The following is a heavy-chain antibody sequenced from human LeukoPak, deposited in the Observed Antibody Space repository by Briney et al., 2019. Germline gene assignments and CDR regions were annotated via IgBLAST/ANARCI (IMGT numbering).Heavy chain of an antibody. CDR1: GGSFSWGGSY. CDR3: VRDSRLASRTGTFDS. V-gene: IGHV4-30-2*01. Sequence: PSETLSLTCTISGGSFSWGGSYWSWIRQPPGKGLEWLGYIFHNGDTYYNSSLKSRVSLSVDKANKKFSLRLTSVTAADTAVYFCVRDSRLASRTGTFDSWGQGTLVIVSS. D-gene: IGHD1-7*01. CDR2: IFHNGDT. J-gene: IGHJ4*02.